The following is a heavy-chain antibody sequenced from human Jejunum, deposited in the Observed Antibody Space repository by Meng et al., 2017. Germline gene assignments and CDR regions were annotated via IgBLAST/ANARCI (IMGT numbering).Heavy chain of an antibody. J-gene: IGHJ4*02. D-gene: IGHD2-21*01. CDR3: ALVGGTDFDY. CDR1: GFTFSTNA. V-gene: IGHV3-23*01. Sequence: GESLKISCAASGFTFSTNAMSWVRQPPGKGLEWVSAISYLDASTFYADSVKGRFTISRDSSMNTLHLQMNSLRAEDTAVYYCALVGGTDFDYWGQGTLVTVSS. CDR2: ISYLDAST.